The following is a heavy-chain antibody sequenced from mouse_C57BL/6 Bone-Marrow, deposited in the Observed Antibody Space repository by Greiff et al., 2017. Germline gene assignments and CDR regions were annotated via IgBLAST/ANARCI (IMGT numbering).Heavy chain of an antibody. CDR3: ARVYYGSHWYFDV. V-gene: IGHV1-78*01. Sequence: VQLQQSDAELVKPGASVKISCKVSGYTFTDHTIPWMKQRPEQGLEWIGYIYPRDGSTKYNEKFKGKATLTADKSSSTAYMQLNSLTSEDSAVYCCARVYYGSHWYFDVWGTGTTVTVSS. D-gene: IGHD1-1*01. J-gene: IGHJ1*03. CDR2: IYPRDGST. CDR1: GYTFTDHT.